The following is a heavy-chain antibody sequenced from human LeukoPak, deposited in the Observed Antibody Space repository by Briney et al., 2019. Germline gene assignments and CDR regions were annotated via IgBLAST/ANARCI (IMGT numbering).Heavy chain of an antibody. CDR2: IYPGDSDT. D-gene: IGHD6-19*01. CDR3: ARQVGIALAGTNMDV. V-gene: IGHV5-51*01. CDR1: GYTFTSYW. Sequence: GESLKISCKGSGYTFTSYWIGWVRQMPGKGLEWMGIIYPGDSDTIYSPSFQGQVTISADKSISTAYLRWSTVEASDTAMYYCARQVGIALAGTNMDVWGKGTTVTVSS. J-gene: IGHJ6*03.